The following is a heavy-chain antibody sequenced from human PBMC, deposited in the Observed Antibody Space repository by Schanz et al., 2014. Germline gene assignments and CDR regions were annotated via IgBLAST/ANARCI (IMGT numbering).Heavy chain of an antibody. D-gene: IGHD1-1*01. CDR3: ARESGEQNDLDAEPHKYTYMDV. CDR1: GFSFSTHW. V-gene: IGHV3-7*01. Sequence: VQLVESGGGLVQPGGSVRLSCGASGFSFSTHWMAWVRQAPGKGLEWVANIGDDGADKYYLDSVRGRFTISRDNTKNFLHLEMNNLRAEDTAVYLCARESGEQNDLDAEPHKYTYMDVWGKGTTVTVSS. CDR2: IGDDGADK. J-gene: IGHJ6*03.